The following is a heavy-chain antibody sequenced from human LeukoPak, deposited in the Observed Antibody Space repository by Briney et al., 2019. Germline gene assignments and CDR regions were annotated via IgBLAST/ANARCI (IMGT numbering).Heavy chain of an antibody. CDR1: GYRFTSYW. Sequence: GESLKISFKGSGYRFTSYWIGWVRQMPGKGLEWMGIIYPGDSDTRYSPSFQGQVTISADKSISTAYLQWSSLKASDTAMYYCARPWGDSSSWYDCWGQGTLVTVSS. CDR2: IYPGDSDT. J-gene: IGHJ4*02. V-gene: IGHV5-51*01. D-gene: IGHD6-13*01. CDR3: ARPWGDSSSWYDC.